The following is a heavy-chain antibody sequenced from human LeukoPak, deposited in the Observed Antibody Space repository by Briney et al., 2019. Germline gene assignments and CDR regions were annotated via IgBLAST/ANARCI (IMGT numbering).Heavy chain of an antibody. CDR2: ISYDGSNK. D-gene: IGHD2-2*01. V-gene: IGHV3-30*04. J-gene: IGHJ4*02. CDR3: ARDRRVCLNPSSISCYPLTPDY. Sequence: GGSLRLSCAASGFTFSSYAMHWVRQAPGKGLEWVAVISYDGSNKYYADSVKGRFTISRDNSKNTLYLQMNSLRAEDTAVYYCARDRRVCLNPSSISCYPLTPDYWGQGTLVTVSS. CDR1: GFTFSSYA.